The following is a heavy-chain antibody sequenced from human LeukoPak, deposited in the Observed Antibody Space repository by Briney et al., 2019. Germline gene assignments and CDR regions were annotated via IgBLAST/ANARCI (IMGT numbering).Heavy chain of an antibody. CDR1: GYTFTGYC. J-gene: IGHJ4*02. CDR2: INPNSGGT. D-gene: IGHD3-22*01. Sequence: ASVKVSCKASGYTFTGYCMHWVRQAPGQGLEWMGWINPNSGGTNYAQKFQGRVTMTRDTSISTAYMELSRLRSDDTAVYYCASGRYDSSGIYFDYWGQGTLVTVSS. V-gene: IGHV1-2*02. CDR3: ASGRYDSSGIYFDY.